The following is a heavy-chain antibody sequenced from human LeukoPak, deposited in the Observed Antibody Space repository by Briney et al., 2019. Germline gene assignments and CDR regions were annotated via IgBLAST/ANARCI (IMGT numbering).Heavy chain of an antibody. V-gene: IGHV4-34*01. D-gene: IGHD2-15*01. CDR3: ARGRPRINSLGMDV. Sequence: SETLSLTCAVYGVSFSGYYWSWIRQPPGKGLEWIGEINHSGSTNYNPSLKSRVTISVDTSKNQFSLKLSSVTAADTAVYYCARGRPRINSLGMDVGGQGTTVTVSS. CDR1: GVSFSGYY. J-gene: IGHJ6*02. CDR2: INHSGST.